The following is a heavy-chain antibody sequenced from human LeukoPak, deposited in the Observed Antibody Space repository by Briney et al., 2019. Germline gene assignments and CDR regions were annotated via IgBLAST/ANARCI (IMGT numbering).Heavy chain of an antibody. V-gene: IGHV3-7*01. CDR3: STRYYYMDV. Sequence: GGSLRLSCAAPGFTFSSYWMSWVRQAPGKGLEWVANIKQDGSEKYYVDSVKGRFTISRDNAKNSLYLQMNSLRAEDTAVYYCSTRYYYMDVWGKGTTVTVSS. CDR2: IKQDGSEK. J-gene: IGHJ6*03. CDR1: GFTFSSYW.